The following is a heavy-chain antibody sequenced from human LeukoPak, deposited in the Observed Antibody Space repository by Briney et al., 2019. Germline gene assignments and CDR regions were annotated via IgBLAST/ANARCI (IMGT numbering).Heavy chain of an antibody. Sequence: ASVKVSCKASGYTFINHAIHWVRQAPGQRLEWMGWINIGNGNTKCSQNFQGRIIITRDTSATTAYMDLSGLRSEDTAVYYCARRWGRSFDYWGQGTLVTVSS. CDR2: INIGNGNT. V-gene: IGHV1-3*04. J-gene: IGHJ4*02. D-gene: IGHD3-16*01. CDR1: GYTFINHA. CDR3: ARRWGRSFDY.